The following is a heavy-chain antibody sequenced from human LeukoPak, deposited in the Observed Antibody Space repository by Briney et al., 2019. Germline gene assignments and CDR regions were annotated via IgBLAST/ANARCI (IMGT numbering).Heavy chain of an antibody. J-gene: IGHJ4*02. CDR1: GYTFTGYY. D-gene: IGHD3-10*01. CDR3: ARRGGGREHYFDY. Sequence: ASVKVSCKASGYTFTGYYMHWVRQAPGQGLGWMGWINPNSGGTNYAQKFQGRVTMTRDTSISTAYMELSRLRADDTAVYYCARRGGGREHYFDYWGQGTLVTVSS. CDR2: INPNSGGT. V-gene: IGHV1-2*02.